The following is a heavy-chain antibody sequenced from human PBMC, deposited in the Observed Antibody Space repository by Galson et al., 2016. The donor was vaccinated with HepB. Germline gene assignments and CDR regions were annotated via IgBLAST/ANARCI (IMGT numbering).Heavy chain of an antibody. CDR2: VIAKFRRR. D-gene: IGHD3-10*01. J-gene: IGHJ1*01. V-gene: IGHV1-69*13. Sequence: SVKVSWKASGGNGKSFAGRGVRKEPGQGSEWRGGVIAKFRRRNYAKRFRGRGTISADESTNTAYMELSSLTSEDTAVYYCVRGSMDRGVKYDHWGHGTLITVAS. CDR1: GGNGKSFA. CDR3: VRGSMDRGVKYDH.